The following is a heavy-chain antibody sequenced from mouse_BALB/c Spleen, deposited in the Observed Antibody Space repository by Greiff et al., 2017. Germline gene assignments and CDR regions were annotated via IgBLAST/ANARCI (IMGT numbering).Heavy chain of an antibody. J-gene: IGHJ4*01. CDR2: ISDGGSYT. Sequence: EVMLVESGGGLVKPGGSLKLSCAASGFTFSDYYMYWVRQTPEKRLEWVATISDGGSYTYYPASVKGRFTISRDNAKNNLYLQMSSLKSEDTTMYYGARDAVLRRYYAMDYWGQGTSVTVSS. CDR3: ARDAVLRRYYAMDY. D-gene: IGHD1-1*01. V-gene: IGHV5-4*02. CDR1: GFTFSDYY.